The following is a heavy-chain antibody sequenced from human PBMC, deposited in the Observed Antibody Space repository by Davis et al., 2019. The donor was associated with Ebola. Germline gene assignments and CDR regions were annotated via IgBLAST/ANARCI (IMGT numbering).Heavy chain of an antibody. CDR3: ARGIYLLEWFINYGMDV. CDR2: INPSGGST. Sequence: ASVQVSCKASGYTFTSYYMHWVRQAPGQGLEWMGIINPSGGSTSYAQKFQGRVTMTRNTSISTAYMELSSLRSEDTAVYYCARGIYLLEWFINYGMDVWGQGTTVTVSS. V-gene: IGHV1-46*01. D-gene: IGHD3-3*01. J-gene: IGHJ6*02. CDR1: GYTFTSYY.